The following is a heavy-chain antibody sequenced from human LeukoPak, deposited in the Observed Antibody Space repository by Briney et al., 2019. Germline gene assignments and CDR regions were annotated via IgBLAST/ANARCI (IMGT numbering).Heavy chain of an antibody. CDR3: ARDRVGATDYFDY. CDR2: ISYDGSNK. V-gene: IGHV3-30-3*01. CDR1: GFTFSSYA. Sequence: GSLRLSCAASGFTFSSYAMHWVRQAPGKGLEWVAVISYDGSNKYYADSVKGRFTISRGNSKNTLYLQVNSLRAEDTAVYYCARDRVGATDYFDYWGQGTLVTVSS. D-gene: IGHD1-26*01. J-gene: IGHJ4*02.